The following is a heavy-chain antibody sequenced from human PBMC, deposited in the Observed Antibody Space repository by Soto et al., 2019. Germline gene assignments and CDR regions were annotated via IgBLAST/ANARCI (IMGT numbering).Heavy chain of an antibody. CDR1: GYTFTSYA. D-gene: IGHD3-16*02. J-gene: IGHJ4*02. V-gene: IGHV1-3*01. CDR3: ARGMITFGGVIAY. CDR2: INAGNGNT. Sequence: QVQLVQSGAEVKKPGASVKVSCKASGYTFTSYAMHWVRQAPGQGLEGRGWINAGNGNTKYSQKFQGRVTITRDTSASTAYMELSSLRSEDTAVYYCARGMITFGGVIAYWGQGTLVTVSS.